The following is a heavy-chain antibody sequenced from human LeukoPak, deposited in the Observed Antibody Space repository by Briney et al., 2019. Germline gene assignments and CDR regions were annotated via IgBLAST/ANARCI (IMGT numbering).Heavy chain of an antibody. Sequence: KASETLSLTCTVSGGSISSYYWSWIRQPPGKGLEWIGYIYYSGSTNYNPSLKSRVTISVDTSKNQFSLKLSSVTAADTAVYYCAREGSAVAGGDYYYYMDVWGKGTTVTVSS. CDR1: GGSISSYY. V-gene: IGHV4-59*01. D-gene: IGHD6-19*01. J-gene: IGHJ6*03. CDR3: AREGSAVAGGDYYYYMDV. CDR2: IYYSGST.